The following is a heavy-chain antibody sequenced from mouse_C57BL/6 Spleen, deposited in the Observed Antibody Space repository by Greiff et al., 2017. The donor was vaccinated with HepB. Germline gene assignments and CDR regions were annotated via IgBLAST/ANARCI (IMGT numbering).Heavy chain of an antibody. Sequence: QVQLKQSGPELVKPGASVKISCKASGYAFSSSWMNWVKQRPGKGLEWIGRIYPGDGDTNYNGKFKGKATLTADKSSSTAYMQLSSLTSEDSAVYFCARGANYDGSSYDYFDYWGQGTTLTVSS. CDR1: GYAFSSSW. D-gene: IGHD1-1*01. V-gene: IGHV1-82*01. CDR2: IYPGDGDT. J-gene: IGHJ2*01. CDR3: ARGANYDGSSYDYFDY.